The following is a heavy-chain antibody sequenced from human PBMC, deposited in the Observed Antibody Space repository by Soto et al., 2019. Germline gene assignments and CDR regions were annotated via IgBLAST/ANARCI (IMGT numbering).Heavy chain of an antibody. Sequence: GKGLEWVAVISYYRSNTYYADSVKGRFTISRDNSKNTLYLQMNSRRAEDAVVYFFFQAEDGIRDTVPVSAFLLNRSSDL. V-gene: IGHV3-30*03. CDR3: FQAEDGIRDTVPVSAFLLNRSSDL. D-gene: IGHD2-15*01. J-gene: IGHJ2*01. CDR2: ISYYRSNT.